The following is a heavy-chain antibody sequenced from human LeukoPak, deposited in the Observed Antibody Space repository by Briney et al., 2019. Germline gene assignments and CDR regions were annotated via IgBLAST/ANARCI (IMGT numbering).Heavy chain of an antibody. CDR3: ARDLRAAAGKRVTAWFDP. Sequence: GGSLRLSCAASGFTFSSYSMNWVRQAPGKGLEWVSSISSSSSYIYYADSVKGRFTISRDNAKNSLYLQMNSLRAEDTAVYYCARDLRAAAGKRVTAWFDPWGQGTLVTVSS. D-gene: IGHD6-13*01. J-gene: IGHJ5*02. CDR2: ISSSSSYI. CDR1: GFTFSSYS. V-gene: IGHV3-21*01.